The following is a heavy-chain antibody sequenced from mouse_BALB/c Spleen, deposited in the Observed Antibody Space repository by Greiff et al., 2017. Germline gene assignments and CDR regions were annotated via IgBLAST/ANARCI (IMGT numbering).Heavy chain of an antibody. CDR3: TREGLPYAMDY. Sequence: EVHLVESGGGLVKPGGSLKLSCAASGFTFSSYTMSWVRQTPEKRLEWVATISSGGSYTYYPDSVKGRFTISRDNAKNTLYLQMSSLKSEDTAMYYCTREGLPYAMDYWGQGTSVTVSS. CDR2: ISSGGSYT. V-gene: IGHV5-6-4*01. J-gene: IGHJ4*01. CDR1: GFTFSSYT. D-gene: IGHD5-5*01.